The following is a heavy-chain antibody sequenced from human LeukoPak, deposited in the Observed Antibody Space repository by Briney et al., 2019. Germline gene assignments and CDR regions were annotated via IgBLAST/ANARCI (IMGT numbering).Heavy chain of an antibody. Sequence: GRSLRLSCATSGFTFSNYGMHWVRQSPGKGLEWVAVVSYEGKSQYYADSMRGRFTISRDNSKNTLYLQMNSLRGEDAAVYYCAKEGTAQISTWYDYWGQGTLVTVSS. CDR3: AKEGTAQISTWYDY. J-gene: IGHJ4*02. D-gene: IGHD6-13*01. V-gene: IGHV3-30*18. CDR2: VSYEGKSQ. CDR1: GFTFSNYG.